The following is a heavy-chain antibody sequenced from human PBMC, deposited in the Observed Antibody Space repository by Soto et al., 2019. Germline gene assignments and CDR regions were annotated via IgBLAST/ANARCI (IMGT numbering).Heavy chain of an antibody. V-gene: IGHV4-34*01. J-gene: IGHJ4*02. CDR1: GGSFSGYY. D-gene: IGHD2-15*01. CDR3: ARGRKGRTMVAATPKYFDY. Sequence: SETLSLTCAVYGGSFSGYYWSWIRQPPGKGLEWIGEINHSGSTNYNPSLKSRVTISVDTSKNQFSLKLSSVTAADTAVYYCARGRKGRTMVAATPKYFDYWGQGTLVTVSS. CDR2: INHSGST.